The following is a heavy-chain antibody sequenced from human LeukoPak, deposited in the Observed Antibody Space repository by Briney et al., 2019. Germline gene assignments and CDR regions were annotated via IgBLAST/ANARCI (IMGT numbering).Heavy chain of an antibody. D-gene: IGHD2-2*01. J-gene: IGHJ4*02. CDR3: ARGGGSYCSSTSCYPGDY. CDR2: IYYSGST. Sequence: SETLSLTCTVSGGSISSHYWSWIRQPPGKGLEWIGYIYYSGSTNYNPSLKSRVTISIDTSKNQFSLKLSSVTAADTAVYYCARGGGSYCSSTSCYPGDYWGQGTLVTVSS. CDR1: GGSISSHY. V-gene: IGHV4-59*11.